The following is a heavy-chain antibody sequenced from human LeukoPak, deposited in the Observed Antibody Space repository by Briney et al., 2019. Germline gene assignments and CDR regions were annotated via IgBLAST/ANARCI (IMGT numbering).Heavy chain of an antibody. V-gene: IGHV4-30-4*08. CDR2: IYYSGST. J-gene: IGHJ4*02. Sequence: SQTLSLTCTVSGGSISSGDYYWSWIRQPPGKGLEWIWYIYYSGSTYYNPSLKSRVTISVDTSKNQFSLKLSSVTAADTAVYYCASGPSPYFFDYWGQGTLVTVSS. D-gene: IGHD3/OR15-3a*01. CDR3: ASGPSPYFFDY. CDR1: GGSISSGDYY.